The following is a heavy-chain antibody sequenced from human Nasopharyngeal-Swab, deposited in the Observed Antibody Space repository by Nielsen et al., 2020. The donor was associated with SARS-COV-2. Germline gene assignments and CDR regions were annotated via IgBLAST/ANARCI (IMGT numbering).Heavy chain of an antibody. D-gene: IGHD3-22*01. V-gene: IGHV3-30-3*01. Sequence: GGSLRLSCAASGFTFSSYAMHWVRQAPGKGLEWVAVISYDGSNKYYADSVKGRFTISRDNSKNTLYLQMNSLRAEDTAVYYCARDASPMSDHPGAFDIWGQGIMVTVSS. CDR1: GFTFSSYA. J-gene: IGHJ3*02. CDR3: ARDASPMSDHPGAFDI. CDR2: ISYDGSNK.